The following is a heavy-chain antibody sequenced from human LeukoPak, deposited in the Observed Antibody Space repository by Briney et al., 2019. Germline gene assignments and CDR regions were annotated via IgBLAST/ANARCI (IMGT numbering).Heavy chain of an antibody. J-gene: IGHJ4*02. CDR2: IWYDGSNK. V-gene: IGHV3-33*01. Sequence: GGSLRLSCAASGFTFSSYGMHWVRQAPGKGLEWVAVIWYDGSNKYYADSVKGRFTISRDNSKNTLYPQMNSLRAEDTAVYYCARLGYDSSGLLDFYFDYWGQGTLVTVSS. CDR1: GFTFSSYG. D-gene: IGHD3-22*01. CDR3: ARLGYDSSGLLDFYFDY.